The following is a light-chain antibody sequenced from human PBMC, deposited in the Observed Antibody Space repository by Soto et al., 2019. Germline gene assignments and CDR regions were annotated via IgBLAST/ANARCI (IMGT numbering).Light chain of an antibody. V-gene: IGKV3-15*01. CDR2: DAS. CDR1: QSISSN. J-gene: IGKJ4*01. CDR3: QQYNNWPLT. Sequence: EIVMTQSPATLSVSPGERATLSCRASQSISSNLAWYQQNPGQAPRLLMYDASTRATGFPARFSGSGSGTEFTLTISSLQSEDFAVYYCQQYNNWPLTFCGGTKVEI.